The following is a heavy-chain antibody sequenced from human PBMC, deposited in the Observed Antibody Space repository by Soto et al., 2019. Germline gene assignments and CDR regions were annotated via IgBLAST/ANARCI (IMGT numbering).Heavy chain of an antibody. Sequence: SETLSLTCAVYGGSFSGYYWSWIRQPPGKGLEWIGEINHSGSTNYNPSLKSRVTISVDTSKNQFSLKLSSVTAADTAVYYCARGMTIFGVVLADYYGMDVWGQGTTVTVSS. CDR2: INHSGST. D-gene: IGHD3-3*01. V-gene: IGHV4-34*01. J-gene: IGHJ6*02. CDR3: ARGMTIFGVVLADYYGMDV. CDR1: GGSFSGYY.